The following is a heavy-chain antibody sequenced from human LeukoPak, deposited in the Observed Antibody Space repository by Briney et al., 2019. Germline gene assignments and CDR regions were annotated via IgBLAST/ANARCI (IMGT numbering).Heavy chain of an antibody. CDR2: ISGSGGST. J-gene: IGHJ4*02. D-gene: IGHD3-9*01. CDR3: AKDLRVDYYDTLTGYPHYFDY. V-gene: IGHV3-23*01. Sequence: QPGGSLRLSCAASGFTFNTYAMSWVRQAPGKGLEWVSSISGSGGSTSYADSVKGRFTISRDNSKNTLYLQMNSLRAEDTAVYYCAKDLRVDYYDTLTGYPHYFDYWGQGTLVTVSS. CDR1: GFTFNTYA.